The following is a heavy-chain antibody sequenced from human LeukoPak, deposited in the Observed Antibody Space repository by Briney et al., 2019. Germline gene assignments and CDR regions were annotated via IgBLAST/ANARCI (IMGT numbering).Heavy chain of an antibody. Sequence: PGGSLRLSCAASGFTFSSYWMHWVRQAPGKGLVWVSRIKSDGSSSTYADSLKGRFTISRDSAKNSLYLQMNTLRAEDTAVYYCVRDLDLGGYSSFEYWGQGTLVTVSS. V-gene: IGHV3-74*01. CDR3: VRDLDLGGYSSFEY. CDR1: GFTFSSYW. CDR2: IKSDGSSS. D-gene: IGHD4-23*01. J-gene: IGHJ4*02.